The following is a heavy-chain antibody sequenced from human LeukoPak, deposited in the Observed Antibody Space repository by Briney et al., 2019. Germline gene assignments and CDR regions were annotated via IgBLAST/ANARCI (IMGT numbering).Heavy chain of an antibody. V-gene: IGHV1-18*01. CDR3: ARDWNNYYGSGSYLTDH. J-gene: IGHJ4*02. D-gene: IGHD3-10*01. CDR2: ISAYNANT. CDR1: GYTFTSYG. Sequence: ASVKVSCKASGYTFTSYGISWGRQAPGQGLEWTGWISAYNANTNYSQKLQGRVTMTTDTSTSTAYMELRSLRSDDTAVYYCARDWNNYYGSGSYLTDHWGQGTLVTVSS.